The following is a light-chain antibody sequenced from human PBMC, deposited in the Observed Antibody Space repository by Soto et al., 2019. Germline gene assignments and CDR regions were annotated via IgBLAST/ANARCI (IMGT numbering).Light chain of an antibody. V-gene: IGLV2-14*01. CDR1: SSDVGDYDY. CDR2: EVS. J-gene: IGLJ1*01. Sequence: ALTQPASVSGSPGQSITISCTGTSSDVGDYDYVSWYQQHPGKAPKLMIYEVSNRPSGVSNRFSGSKSGNTASLTIAGLQTEDEADYYCSSYTASGTLPYVFGTGTKVTVL. CDR3: SSYTASGTLPYV.